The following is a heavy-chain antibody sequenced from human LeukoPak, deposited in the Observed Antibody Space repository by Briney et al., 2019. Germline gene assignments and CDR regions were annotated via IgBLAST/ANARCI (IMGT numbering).Heavy chain of an antibody. Sequence: GGSLRLSFVVSGFTVSNNYMRWVRPAPGKGLEWVSVIYSGGSTYYADSVKGRFTISRDNSKNTVYLQMNSLRAEDTAVYYCAREIMTSFDYWGQGTLVTVSS. CDR3: AREIMTSFDY. D-gene: IGHD4-11*01. V-gene: IGHV3-53*01. J-gene: IGHJ4*02. CDR2: IYSGGST. CDR1: GFTVSNNY.